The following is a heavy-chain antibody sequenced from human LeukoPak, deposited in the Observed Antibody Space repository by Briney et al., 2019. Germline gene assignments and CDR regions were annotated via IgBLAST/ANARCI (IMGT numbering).Heavy chain of an antibody. D-gene: IGHD2-2*01. CDR2: INHSGST. CDR1: GGSISSTSYY. CDR3: ARRSDCSSTSCYHHPPYYFDY. V-gene: IGHV4-39*07. Sequence: SETLSLTCSVSGGSISSTSYYWGWIRQPPGKGLEWIGEINHSGSTNYNPSLKSRVTISVDTSKNQFSLKLSSVTAADTAVYYCARRSDCSSTSCYHHPPYYFDYWGQGTLVTVSS. J-gene: IGHJ4*02.